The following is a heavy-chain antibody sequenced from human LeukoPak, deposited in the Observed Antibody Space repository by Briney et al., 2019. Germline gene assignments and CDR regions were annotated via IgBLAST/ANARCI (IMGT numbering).Heavy chain of an antibody. CDR3: ARGIGIAAAGNFDY. J-gene: IGHJ4*02. Sequence: SETLSLTCAVSGGSISSSNWWSWVRQPPGKGLERIGEIYHSGSTNYNPSLKSRVAISADKSKNQFSLKLSSVTAADTAVYYCARGIGIAAAGNFDYWGQGTLVTVSS. D-gene: IGHD6-13*01. CDR2: IYHSGST. CDR1: GGSISSSNW. V-gene: IGHV4-4*02.